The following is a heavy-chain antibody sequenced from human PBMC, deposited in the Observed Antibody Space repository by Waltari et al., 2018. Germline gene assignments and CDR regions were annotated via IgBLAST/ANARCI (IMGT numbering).Heavy chain of an antibody. Sequence: QVQLQQWGAGLLKPSETLSLTCAVYGGSFSGYYWSWIRQPPGKGLEWIGEINHSGSTNYNPSLKSRVTISVDTSKNQFSLKLSSVTAADTAVYYCARGRGLVVVPAATLDFDYWCQGTLVTVSS. J-gene: IGHJ4*02. CDR2: INHSGST. CDR3: ARGRGLVVVPAATLDFDY. CDR1: GGSFSGYY. D-gene: IGHD2-2*01. V-gene: IGHV4-34*01.